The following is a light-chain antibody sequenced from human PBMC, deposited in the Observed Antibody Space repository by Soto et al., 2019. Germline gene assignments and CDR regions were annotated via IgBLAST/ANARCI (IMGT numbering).Light chain of an antibody. V-gene: IGKV3-20*01. Sequence: EVVLKQSPGTLSLSPGERATLSCRASQSVSSSYLAWYQQKPGQAPRLLIYGASSRATGIPDRFSGSGSGTDFTLTISRLEPEDFAVYYCQQYGSSPWTFGQGTKVAIK. J-gene: IGKJ1*01. CDR2: GAS. CDR3: QQYGSSPWT. CDR1: QSVSSSY.